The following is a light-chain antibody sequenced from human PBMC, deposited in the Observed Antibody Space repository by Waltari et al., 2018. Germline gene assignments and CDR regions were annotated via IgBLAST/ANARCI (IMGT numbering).Light chain of an antibody. Sequence: QSALTQPASVSGSPGQSITISCTGTSSDVGGYNYVSWSQQHPGKAPKLGIYDVNNRPSGVSNRFAGSKSGKTASLTISGIQTEDEADYYCSSYTTSGTWVFGGGTKLAVL. J-gene: IGLJ3*02. CDR1: SSDVGGYNY. V-gene: IGLV2-14*03. CDR3: SSYTTSGTWV. CDR2: DVN.